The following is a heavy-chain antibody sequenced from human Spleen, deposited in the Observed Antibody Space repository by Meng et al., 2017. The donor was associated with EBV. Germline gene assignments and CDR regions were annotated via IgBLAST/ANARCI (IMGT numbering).Heavy chain of an antibody. CDR1: GDSSSSRNG. CDR3: ARVYNWNYVADY. J-gene: IGHJ4*02. D-gene: IGHD1-7*01. Sequence: QVRIAESGPGLVGPSGTLSLPCSVSGDSSSSRNGWLWVRQPPGKGLEWIGEVYHAGNINYNPSLESRVTISIDKSKNQFFLNLTSVTAADTAVYYCARVYNWNYVADYWGQGTLVTVSS. CDR2: VYHAGNI. V-gene: IGHV4-4*02.